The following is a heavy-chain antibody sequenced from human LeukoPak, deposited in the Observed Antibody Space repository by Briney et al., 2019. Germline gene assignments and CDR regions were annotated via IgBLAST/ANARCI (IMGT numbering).Heavy chain of an antibody. V-gene: IGHV3-21*01. Sequence: GGSLRLSCAASGFTFSSYSMNWVRQAPGSGLEWVSSISGRSRHIYYADSLKGRFTISRDDAKNSLYLQMNSLRAEDTAVYYCARQHDSYYYYYIDVWGSGTTVTVSS. CDR3: ARQHDSYYYYYIDV. J-gene: IGHJ6*03. CDR1: GFTFSSYS. CDR2: ISGRSRHI.